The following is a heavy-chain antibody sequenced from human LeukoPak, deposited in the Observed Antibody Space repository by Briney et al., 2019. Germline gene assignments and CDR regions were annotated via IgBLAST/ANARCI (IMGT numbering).Heavy chain of an antibody. CDR2: IIPILGIA. V-gene: IGHV1-69*04. J-gene: IGHJ4*02. Sequence: ASVKVSCKASGGTFSSYAISWVRQAPGQGLEWMGRIIPILGIANYAQKFQGRVTITADKSTSTAYMELSSLRSEDTAVYYCATQMSSGWYYFDYWGQGTLVTVSS. CDR1: GGTFSSYA. D-gene: IGHD6-19*01. CDR3: ATQMSSGWYYFDY.